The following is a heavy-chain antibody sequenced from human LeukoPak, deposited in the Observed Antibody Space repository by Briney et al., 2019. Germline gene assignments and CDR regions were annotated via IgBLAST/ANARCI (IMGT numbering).Heavy chain of an antibody. Sequence: GGSLRLSCSASGFTFRSYAMHWVRQAPGKGLEYVSAISSNGDSTYYADSVKDRFIISRDNSKNTLYLQMSSLRAEDTAVYYCVRVSPKAFDIWGQGTMVTVS. CDR3: VRVSPKAFDI. V-gene: IGHV3-64D*06. D-gene: IGHD2-21*01. CDR1: GFTFRSYA. J-gene: IGHJ3*02. CDR2: ISSNGDST.